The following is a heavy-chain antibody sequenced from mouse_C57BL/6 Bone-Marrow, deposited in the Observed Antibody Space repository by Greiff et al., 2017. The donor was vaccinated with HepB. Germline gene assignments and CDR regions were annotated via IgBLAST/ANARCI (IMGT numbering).Heavy chain of an antibody. V-gene: IGHV1-78*01. CDR2: IYPRDGST. Sequence: QVQLQQSDAELVKPGASVKISCKVSGYTFTDHTIHWMKQRPEQGLEWIGYIYPRDGSTKYNEKFKGKATLTADKSSSTAYMPLNSLTSEDSAVYFCARPIYYCNWEVYFDYWGQGTTLTVSS. CDR3: ARPIYYCNWEVYFDY. J-gene: IGHJ2*01. CDR1: GYTFTDHT. D-gene: IGHD2-1*01.